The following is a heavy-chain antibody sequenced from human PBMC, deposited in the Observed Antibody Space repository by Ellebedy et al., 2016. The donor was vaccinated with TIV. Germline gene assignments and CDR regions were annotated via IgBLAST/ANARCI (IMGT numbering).Heavy chain of an antibody. CDR1: GFTFNNYW. CDR3: AKDRRNSGCYGNDY. V-gene: IGHV3-23*01. CDR2: ISGSGGGT. J-gene: IGHJ4*02. Sequence: GESLKISCAASGFTFNNYWMHWVRQAPGKGLVWVSAISGSGGGTYYADSVKGRFTISRDNSKNTLYLQMNSLRAEDTAVYYCAKDRRNSGCYGNDYWGQGTLVTVSS. D-gene: IGHD6-19*01.